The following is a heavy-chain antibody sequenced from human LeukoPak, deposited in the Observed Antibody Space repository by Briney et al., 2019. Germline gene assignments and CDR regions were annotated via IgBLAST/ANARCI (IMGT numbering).Heavy chain of an antibody. CDR3: ARGTVVPAARE. CDR2: IYHSGST. D-gene: IGHD2-2*01. V-gene: IGHV4-38-2*02. Sequence: SETLSLTCTVSGYSISSGYYWGWIRQPPGKGLEWIGSIYHSGSTYYNPSLKSRVTISVDTSENQFSLKLSSVTAADTAVYYCARGTVVPAAREWGQGTMVTVSS. CDR1: GYSISSGYY. J-gene: IGHJ3*01.